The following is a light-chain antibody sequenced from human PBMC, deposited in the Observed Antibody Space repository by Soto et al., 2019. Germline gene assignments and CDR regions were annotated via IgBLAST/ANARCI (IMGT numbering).Light chain of an antibody. CDR2: GAS. J-gene: IGKJ3*01. Sequence: EIVLTQSPGTLSLSPGERATLSCRASESVSSNYLAWYQQKPGQAPRLLIYGASSMATGIPDRFSGSESATDFTLTISRLEPEDFAVYYCQQYGSSPGFTFGPGTKVDIK. CDR3: QQYGSSPGFT. V-gene: IGKV3-20*01. CDR1: ESVSSNY.